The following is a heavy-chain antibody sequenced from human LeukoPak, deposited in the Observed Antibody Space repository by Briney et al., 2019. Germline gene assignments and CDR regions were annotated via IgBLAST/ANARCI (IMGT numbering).Heavy chain of an antibody. J-gene: IGHJ4*02. Sequence: SETLSLTCAVYGGSFSGYYWSWIRQPPGKGLEWIGEINHSGSTNYNPSLKSRVTISVDTSKNQFSLKLSSVTAADTAVYYCASSRRVPGVSIGYFDSWGQGTPVTVSS. CDR3: ASSRRVPGVSIGYFDS. V-gene: IGHV4-34*01. CDR1: GGSFSGYY. D-gene: IGHD3-10*01. CDR2: INHSGST.